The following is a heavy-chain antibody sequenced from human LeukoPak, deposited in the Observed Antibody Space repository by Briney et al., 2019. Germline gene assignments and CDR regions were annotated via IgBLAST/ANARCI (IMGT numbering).Heavy chain of an antibody. V-gene: IGHV5-51*01. CDR2: IYPGDSDT. Sequence: GESLEISCKGSGYSFTSYWIGWVRQMPGKGLEWMGIIYPGDSDTRYSPSFQGQVTISADKSISTAYLQWSSLKASDTAMYYCATAKAVAGPSGAFDIWGQGTMVTVSS. J-gene: IGHJ3*02. CDR3: ATAKAVAGPSGAFDI. CDR1: GYSFTSYW. D-gene: IGHD6-19*01.